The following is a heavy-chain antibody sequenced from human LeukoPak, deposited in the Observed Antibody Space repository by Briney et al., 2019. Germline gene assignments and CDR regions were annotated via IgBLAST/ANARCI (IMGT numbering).Heavy chain of an antibody. J-gene: IGHJ4*02. V-gene: IGHV1-46*01. D-gene: IGHD6-13*01. Sequence: ASVKVSCKASGYTFTSYYMHWVRQAPGQGLEWMGIINPSGGSTSYAQKFQGRVTMTRDTSTSTVYMELSSLRSDDTAVYYCARVQQLVFAADYWGQGTLVTVSS. CDR2: INPSGGST. CDR1: GYTFTSYY. CDR3: ARVQQLVFAADY.